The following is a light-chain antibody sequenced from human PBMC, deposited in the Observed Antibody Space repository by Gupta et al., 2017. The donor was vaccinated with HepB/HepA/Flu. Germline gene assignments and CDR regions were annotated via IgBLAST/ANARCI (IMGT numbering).Light chain of an antibody. CDR1: QTVSSY. CDR3: EQRGNWPYT. CDR2: DVS. J-gene: IGKJ2*01. V-gene: IGKV3-11*01. Sequence: EIVLTQSPGTLSLSPGERATLSCRASQTVSSYLAWYQQKLGQAPRLLIYDVSTRATGIPARFSGCGSGTDFTLTITSLEPEDFAVYYCEQRGNWPYTFGQGTKLEIK.